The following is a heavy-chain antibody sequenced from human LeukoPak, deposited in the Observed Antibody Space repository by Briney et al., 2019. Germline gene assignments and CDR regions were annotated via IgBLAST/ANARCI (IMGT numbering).Heavy chain of an antibody. CDR1: GFTFSSYA. V-gene: IGHV3-30-3*01. CDR3: ARDHYYGSVLDW. Sequence: GRSLRLSCAASGFTFSSYAMHWVRQAPGKGLEWVAVISYDGSNKYYADSVKGRFTISRDNSKNTLYLQMNSLRAEDTAVYYCARDHYYGSVLDWWSQGTLVTVSS. CDR2: ISYDGSNK. J-gene: IGHJ4*02. D-gene: IGHD3-10*01.